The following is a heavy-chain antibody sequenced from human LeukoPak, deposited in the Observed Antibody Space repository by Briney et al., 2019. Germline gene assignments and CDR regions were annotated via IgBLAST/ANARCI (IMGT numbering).Heavy chain of an antibody. D-gene: IGHD3-10*01. CDR1: GGSISSSSYY. CDR3: ARQGLITMVRGDKGWFDP. Sequence: SETLSLTCTVSGGSISSSSYYWGWIRQPPGKGLEWTGSIYYSGSTYYNPSLKSRVTISVDTSKNQFSLKLSSVTAADAAVYYCARQGLITMVRGDKGWFDPWGQGTLVTVSS. J-gene: IGHJ5*02. V-gene: IGHV4-39*01. CDR2: IYYSGST.